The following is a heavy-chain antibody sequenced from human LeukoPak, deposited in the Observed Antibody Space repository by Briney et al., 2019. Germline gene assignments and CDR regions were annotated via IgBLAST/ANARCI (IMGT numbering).Heavy chain of an antibody. CDR2: MNPNSGNT. D-gene: IGHD4/OR15-4a*01. V-gene: IGHV1-8*01. CDR3: ARASCMVVTGY. J-gene: IGHJ4*02. Sequence: ASVKVSCKASGYTFTSYDINWVRQATGEGLEWMGWMNPNSGNTGYAQKFQGRVTMTRNTSISTAYMELSSLRSEDTALNYSARASCMVVTGYSGQGTLLTVSS. CDR1: GYTFTSYD.